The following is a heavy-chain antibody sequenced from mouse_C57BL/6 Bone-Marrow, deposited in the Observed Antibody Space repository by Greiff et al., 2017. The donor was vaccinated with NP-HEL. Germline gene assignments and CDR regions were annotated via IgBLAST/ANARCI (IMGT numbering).Heavy chain of an antibody. D-gene: IGHD1-1*01. CDR2: IWSDGST. J-gene: IGHJ4*01. CDR3: ARSGSTYYYAMDY. CDR1: GFSLTSYG. V-gene: IGHV2-6*03. Sequence: VHLVESGPGLVAPSQSLSITCTVSGFSLTSYGVNWVRQPPGKGLEWLVVIWSDGSTTYNSALKSRLSISKDNSKSQVFLNMNSLQTDDTAMYYCARSGSTYYYAMDYWGQGTSVTVSS.